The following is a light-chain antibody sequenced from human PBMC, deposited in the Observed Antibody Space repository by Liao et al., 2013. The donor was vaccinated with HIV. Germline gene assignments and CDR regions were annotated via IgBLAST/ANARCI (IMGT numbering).Light chain of an antibody. V-gene: IGLV3-1*01. CDR3: QAWDSSTVV. Sequence: DELTQPPSVSVSPGQTASITCSGNMLGDKYASWYQQRPGQSPVLVIYQSTKRPSGIPERFSGSNSGNTATLAISGTQAMDEADYYCQAWDSSTVVFGGGTKLTVL. CDR2: QST. J-gene: IGLJ2*01. CDR1: MLGDKY.